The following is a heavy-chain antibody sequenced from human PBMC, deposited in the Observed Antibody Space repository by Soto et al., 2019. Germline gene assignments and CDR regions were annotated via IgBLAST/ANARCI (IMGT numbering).Heavy chain of an antibody. CDR2: ISAYNGNT. CDR3: ARACSGGSCSLDI. V-gene: IGHV1-18*01. J-gene: IGHJ3*02. Sequence: QVQLVQSGAEAKKSGASVKVSCKASGYTFTSYGISWVRQAPGQGREWMGWISAYNGNTNYAQKLQGRVTMTTATPTSTAYMDLRHLRSDDTAVYYCARACSGGSCSLDIWGQGTMVTVSS. D-gene: IGHD2-15*01. CDR1: GYTFTSYG.